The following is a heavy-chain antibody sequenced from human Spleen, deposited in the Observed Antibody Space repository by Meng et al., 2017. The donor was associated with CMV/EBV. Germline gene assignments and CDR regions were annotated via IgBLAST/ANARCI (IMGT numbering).Heavy chain of an antibody. CDR1: GYTFTSYG. CDR2: ISTYSGDT. J-gene: IGHJ5*02. D-gene: IGHD2-15*01. Sequence: SGKASGKTSGYTFTSYGILWVRQAPGQGLEWMGWISTYSGDTHIAQNLQGRVTLTTDTSTSTAYMELTSLRPDDTAVYYCARGYDPWGQGTLVTVSS. CDR3: ARGYDP. V-gene: IGHV1-18*01.